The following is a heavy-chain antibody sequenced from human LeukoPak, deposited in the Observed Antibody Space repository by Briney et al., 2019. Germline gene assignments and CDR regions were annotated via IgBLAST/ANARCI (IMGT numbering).Heavy chain of an antibody. CDR3: AKDRAVRFLEWLFDY. D-gene: IGHD3-3*01. V-gene: IGHV3-53*01. CDR2: IYSGGST. Sequence: GGSLRLSCAASGFTVSSNYMSWVRQAPGKGLEWVSVIYSGGSTYYADSVKGRFTISRDNSKNTLYLQMNSLRAEDTAVYYCAKDRAVRFLEWLFDYWGQGTLVTVSS. CDR1: GFTVSSNY. J-gene: IGHJ4*02.